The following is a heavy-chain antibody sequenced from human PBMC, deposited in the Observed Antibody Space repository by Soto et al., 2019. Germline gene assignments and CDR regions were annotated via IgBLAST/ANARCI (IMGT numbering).Heavy chain of an antibody. CDR2: TYYMSKWYN. J-gene: IGHJ6*02. V-gene: IGHV6-1*01. D-gene: IGHD2-2*02. CDR3: AREGYCSSTSCYTEDYSNYIYYYGMDV. Sequence: PLQTLSLTCALSGDSVSSNSAAWNWIRQSPSRGLEWLGMTYYMSKWYNDYAVSVKSRITINPDTSKNQFSLQLNSVTPEDTAVYYCAREGYCSSTSCYTEDYSNYIYYYGMDVWGQGTTVTVSS. CDR1: GDSVSSNSAA.